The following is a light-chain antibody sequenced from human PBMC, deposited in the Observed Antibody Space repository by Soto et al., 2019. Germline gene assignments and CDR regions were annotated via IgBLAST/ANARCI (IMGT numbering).Light chain of an antibody. CDR1: QSVSSGY. Sequence: EIVLTQSPGTLSLSPGERATLSCRASQSVSSGYLAWYQQKPGQAPRLLIYGASSRAIGIPDRFSGSGSGTDFTLTISRLEPEDFAVYFCQQYGISPPTFGQGTKVDIK. CDR2: GAS. CDR3: QQYGISPPT. V-gene: IGKV3-20*01. J-gene: IGKJ1*01.